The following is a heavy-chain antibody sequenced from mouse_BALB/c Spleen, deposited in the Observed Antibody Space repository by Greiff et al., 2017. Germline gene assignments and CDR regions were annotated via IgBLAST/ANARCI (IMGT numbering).Heavy chain of an antibody. J-gene: IGHJ3*01. D-gene: IGHD2-1*01. Sequence: QVQLKESGAELAKPGASVKMSCKASGYTFTSYWMYWVKQRPGQGLEWIGYINPSTGYTEYNQKFKDKDTLTADKSSSTDYMQLSSLTSEDSAVYYCARTDYGNYAWFAYWGQGTLVTVSA. CDR1: GYTFTSYW. CDR2: INPSTGYT. CDR3: ARTDYGNYAWFAY. V-gene: IGHV1-7*01.